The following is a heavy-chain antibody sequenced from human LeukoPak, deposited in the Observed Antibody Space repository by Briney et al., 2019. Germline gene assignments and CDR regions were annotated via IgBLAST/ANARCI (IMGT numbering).Heavy chain of an antibody. Sequence: PGGSLRLSCAASGFTFDDYAMHWVRQAPGKGLEWVLGISWNSGSIGYADSVKGRFTISRDNAKNSLYLQMNSLRAEDTALYYCAKDETVRIVGTFDPWGQGTLVTVSS. J-gene: IGHJ5*02. CDR2: ISWNSGSI. CDR1: GFTFDDYA. CDR3: AKDETVRIVGTFDP. V-gene: IGHV3-9*01. D-gene: IGHD1-26*01.